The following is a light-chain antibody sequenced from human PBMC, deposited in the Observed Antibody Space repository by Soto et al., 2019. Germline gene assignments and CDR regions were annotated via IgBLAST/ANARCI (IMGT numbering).Light chain of an antibody. Sequence: ESVLTQSPGTLSLSPGERATLSCRASQTVSSRYLAWYQQKPGQAPRLLMYGASNRATGIPDRFSGSGSGEDVTLTISILEPEDFAVYFCHHDGRSPPFTFGQGTKVEIK. CDR1: QTVSSRY. J-gene: IGKJ2*01. V-gene: IGKV3-20*01. CDR3: HHDGRSPPFT. CDR2: GAS.